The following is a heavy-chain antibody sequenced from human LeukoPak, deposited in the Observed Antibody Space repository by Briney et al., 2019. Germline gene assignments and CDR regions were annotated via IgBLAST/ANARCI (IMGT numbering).Heavy chain of an antibody. CDR1: GGSFSGYY. Sequence: PSQTLSLTCAVYGGSFSGYYWSWIRQPPGKGLEWIGEINHSGSTNYNPSLKSRVTISVDTSKNQFSLKLSSVTAADTAVYYCARPGIAARRYFDYWGQGTLVTVSS. CDR2: INHSGST. V-gene: IGHV4-34*01. J-gene: IGHJ4*02. D-gene: IGHD6-6*01. CDR3: ARPGIAARRYFDY.